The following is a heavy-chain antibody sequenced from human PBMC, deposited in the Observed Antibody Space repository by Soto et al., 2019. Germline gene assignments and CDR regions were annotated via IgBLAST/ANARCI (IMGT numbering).Heavy chain of an antibody. CDR2: IVPLSGTP. Sequence: QVRLVQSGAEVKRPGSSVKLSCKVSGANSNSYSIAWVRQAPGQGRQWLGTIVPLSGTPNHAQQFQARVTITAVTSTNTAYLELIRLRSEDTAVYYCARDWRQMSRGGFFDYWGQGSLVTISS. V-gene: IGHV1-69*06. D-gene: IGHD3-16*01. J-gene: IGHJ4*02. CDR1: GANSNSYS. CDR3: ARDWRQMSRGGFFDY.